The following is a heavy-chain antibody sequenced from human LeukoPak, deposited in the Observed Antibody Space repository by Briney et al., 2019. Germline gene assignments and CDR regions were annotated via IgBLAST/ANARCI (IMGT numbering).Heavy chain of an antibody. V-gene: IGHV3-48*04. CDR1: GFTFSSYW. CDR3: AREEGTVGATNLIFDY. J-gene: IGHJ4*02. CDR2: ISSSGSTI. Sequence: PGGSLRLSCAASGFTFSSYWMSWVRQAPGKGLEWVSYISSSGSTIYYADSVKGRFTISRDNAKNSLYLQMNSLRAEDTAVYYCAREEGTVGATNLIFDYWGQGTLVTVSS. D-gene: IGHD1-26*01.